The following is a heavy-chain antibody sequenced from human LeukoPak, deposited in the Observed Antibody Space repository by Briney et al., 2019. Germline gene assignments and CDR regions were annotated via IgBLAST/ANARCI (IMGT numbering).Heavy chain of an antibody. D-gene: IGHD3-10*01. CDR2: ISSSGSTI. CDR3: ARYYSYSGSYCLDY. CDR1: GFTFSNYE. J-gene: IGHJ4*02. Sequence: GGSLRLSCAASGFTFSNYEMNWVRQAPGKGLEWVSYISSSGSTIYYADSVKGRFTISRDNAKNSLYLQMNSLRAEDTAVYFCARYYSYSGSYCLDYWGQGTLVTVSS. V-gene: IGHV3-48*03.